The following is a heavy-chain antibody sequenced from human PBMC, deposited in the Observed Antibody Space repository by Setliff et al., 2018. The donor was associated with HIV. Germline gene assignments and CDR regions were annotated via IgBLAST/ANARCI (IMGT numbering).Heavy chain of an antibody. D-gene: IGHD6-13*01. J-gene: IGHJ6*02. CDR2: IYQSGNA. Sequence: PSETLSLTCAVSGHSISSGYFCGWIRQTPGKGLEWIGNIYQSGNAYYNPSLKSRVTISVDTSKNQFSLKLSSVTAADTAVYYCAREYSSSWTSYYYYGMDVWGQGTTVTVSS. CDR3: AREYSSSWTSYYYYGMDV. CDR1: GHSISSGYF. V-gene: IGHV4-38-2*02.